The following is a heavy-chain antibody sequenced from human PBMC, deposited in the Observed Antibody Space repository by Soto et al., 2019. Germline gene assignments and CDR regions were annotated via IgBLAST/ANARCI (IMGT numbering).Heavy chain of an antibody. Sequence: GGSLRLSCAASGFTFSSYWMSWVRQAPGKGLEWVANIKQDGSEKYYVDSVKGRFTISRDNAKNSLYLQMTSLRAEDTAVYYCARDFMRDFWSGYYIYWGQGTLVTVSS. J-gene: IGHJ4*02. V-gene: IGHV3-7*03. D-gene: IGHD3-3*01. CDR2: IKQDGSEK. CDR1: GFTFSSYW. CDR3: ARDFMRDFWSGYYIY.